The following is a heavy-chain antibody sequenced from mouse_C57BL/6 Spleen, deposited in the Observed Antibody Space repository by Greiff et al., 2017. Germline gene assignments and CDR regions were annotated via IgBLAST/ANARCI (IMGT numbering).Heavy chain of an antibody. V-gene: IGHV1-50*01. CDR3: ERSYYSNWFAY. CDR2: IDPSDSYT. Sequence: QVQLQQPGAELVKPGASVKLSCKASGYTFTSYWMQWVKQRPGQGLEWIGEIDPSDSYTNYNQKFKGKATLTVDTSSSTAYMQLSSLTSEDSAVYYCERSYYSNWFAYWGQGTLVTVSA. J-gene: IGHJ3*01. D-gene: IGHD2-5*01. CDR1: GYTFTSYW.